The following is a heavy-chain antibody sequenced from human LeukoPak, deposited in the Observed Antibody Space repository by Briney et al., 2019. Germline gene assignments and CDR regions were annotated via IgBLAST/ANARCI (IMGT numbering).Heavy chain of an antibody. CDR3: ARGDYYDSGTYYVYLTFFDY. CDR1: GYSINGGYY. CDR2: IYRSGST. D-gene: IGHD3-10*01. J-gene: IGHJ4*02. Sequence: SETLSLTCTVSGYSINGGYYWGWIRQPPGKGLEWIGSIYRSGSTYYNPSLKSRVTVSVDTSTNQFSLKLSSVTAADTAVYYCARGDYYDSGTYYVYLTFFDYWGQGTLVTVSS. V-gene: IGHV4-38-2*02.